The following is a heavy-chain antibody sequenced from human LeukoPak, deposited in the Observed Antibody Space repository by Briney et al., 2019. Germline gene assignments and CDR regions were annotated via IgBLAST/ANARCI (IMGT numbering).Heavy chain of an antibody. Sequence: GGSLRLSCSASGFTFSGYVTYWVRQAPGKGLEYVSAISSNGGSTYYADSVKGRFTISRDNSKNTLYLQMSSLRAEDTAVYYCVRGFTYYYGSGSYVDYWGQGTLVTVSS. J-gene: IGHJ4*02. D-gene: IGHD3-10*01. V-gene: IGHV3-64D*06. CDR1: GFTFSGYV. CDR3: VRGFTYYYGSGSYVDY. CDR2: ISSNGGST.